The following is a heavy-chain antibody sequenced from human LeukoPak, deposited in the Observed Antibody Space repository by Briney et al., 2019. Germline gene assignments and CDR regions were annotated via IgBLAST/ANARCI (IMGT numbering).Heavy chain of an antibody. Sequence: GASVKVSCKVSGYSLTKLSLHWVRQAPGKGLEWMGGFDPEDNETLSSEKFQGRVIITEDTSTDSSNMELRNLRIDDTAIYYCAALPSHWGQGTLVTVSS. D-gene: IGHD2-2*01. CDR1: GYSLTKLS. CDR3: AALPSH. CDR2: FDPEDNET. J-gene: IGHJ4*02. V-gene: IGHV1-24*01.